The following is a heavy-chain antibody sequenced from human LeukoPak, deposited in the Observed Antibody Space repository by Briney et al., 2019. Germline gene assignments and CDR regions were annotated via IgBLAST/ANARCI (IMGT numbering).Heavy chain of an antibody. CDR2: MSYSGST. Sequence: SETLSLTCTVSGGSITSSDYFWGWIRQPPGKGLEWIGSMSYSGSTYYNPSLKSRVTISADTSKNQFSLKLSSVTAADTAVYYCARVRSYYGSVTGKSYYFDYWGQGTLVTVSS. CDR1: GGSITSSDYF. D-gene: IGHD3-10*01. J-gene: IGHJ4*02. CDR3: ARVRSYYGSVTGKSYYFDY. V-gene: IGHV4-39*07.